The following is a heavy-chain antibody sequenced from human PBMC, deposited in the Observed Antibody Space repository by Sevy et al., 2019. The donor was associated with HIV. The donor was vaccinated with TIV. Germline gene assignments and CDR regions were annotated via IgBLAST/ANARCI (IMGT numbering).Heavy chain of an antibody. D-gene: IGHD4-17*01. CDR3: ARDFYEFGDPRGLDY. Sequence: GESLKISCAASGFTFISYGMHWVRQAPGKGLEWVAVSSYDGGNIYYADSVQGRFTVSRDNSKNTLYLQMNSLRPEDTAMYYCARDFYEFGDPRGLDYWGQGVLVTVSS. V-gene: IGHV3-30*19. CDR1: GFTFISYG. J-gene: IGHJ4*02. CDR2: SSYDGGNI.